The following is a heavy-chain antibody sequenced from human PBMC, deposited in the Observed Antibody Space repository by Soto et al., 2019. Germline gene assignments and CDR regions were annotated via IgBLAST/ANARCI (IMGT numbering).Heavy chain of an antibody. CDR1: GFTFSNYG. V-gene: IGHV3-23*01. CDR3: ARDTGWLSRD. Sequence: PGGSLRLSCAASGFTFSNYGMTWVRQAPGQGLEWVSAISGDSEKTHYADSVKGRFTISRDNSKSTLYLQMNSLRAEDTAMYYCARDTGWLSRDWGQGTLVTVSS. CDR2: ISGDSEKT. J-gene: IGHJ4*02. D-gene: IGHD6-19*01.